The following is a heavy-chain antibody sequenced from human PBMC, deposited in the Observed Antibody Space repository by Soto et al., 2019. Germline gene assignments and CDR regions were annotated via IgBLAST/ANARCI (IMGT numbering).Heavy chain of an antibody. Sequence: QVQLQQWGAGLLKASETLSLTCVVSGGSFSGYFWTWIRQSPGRGLEWLGEISHSGSRNYNPAFQSRVIISVDSSKNHVSLKLSSVTAADSATYFCARGLAYDRPITVAEPFDSWGQGTLVTVSS. J-gene: IGHJ4*02. V-gene: IGHV4-34*02. CDR3: ARGLAYDRPITVAEPFDS. D-gene: IGHD6-19*01. CDR2: ISHSGSR. CDR1: GGSFSGYF.